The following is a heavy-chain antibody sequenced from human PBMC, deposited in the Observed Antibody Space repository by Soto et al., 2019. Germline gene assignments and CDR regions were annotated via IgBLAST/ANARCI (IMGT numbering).Heavy chain of an antibody. Sequence: GGSLRLSCAASGFTFSTYNMNWVRQAPGKGLEWVSSISSSSSYIYYADSVKGRFTISRDNAKNSLYLQMNSLRAEDTAVYYCARVGLTLRAFDIWGQGTMVTVSS. D-gene: IGHD3-16*01. V-gene: IGHV3-21*01. J-gene: IGHJ3*02. CDR2: ISSSSSYI. CDR1: GFTFSTYN. CDR3: ARVGLTLRAFDI.